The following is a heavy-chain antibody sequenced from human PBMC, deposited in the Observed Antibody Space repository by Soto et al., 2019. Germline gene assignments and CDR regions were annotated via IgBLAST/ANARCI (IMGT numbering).Heavy chain of an antibody. Sequence: EMQLVESGGDVVQPGGSLKLSCVASGFSFRDSSIHWVRQASGKGLEWVGRIRDKSNSYATACATSVKGRFSISRDDSKNRGYLQLTGLQTEDTAVNYCTGFYSPSQRWGQGTLVTVSS. CDR3: TGFYSPSQR. CDR1: GFSFRDSS. J-gene: IGHJ4*02. D-gene: IGHD2-21*01. CDR2: IRDKSNSYAT. V-gene: IGHV3-73*02.